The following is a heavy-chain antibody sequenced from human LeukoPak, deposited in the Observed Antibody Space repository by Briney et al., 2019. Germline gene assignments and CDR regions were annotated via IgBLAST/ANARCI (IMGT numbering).Heavy chain of an antibody. J-gene: IGHJ6*02. CDR1: GYTFSSYG. D-gene: IGHD2-2*01. CDR3: ARGSRRVPAAIHYYYGMDV. V-gene: IGHV1-69*13. Sequence: SVKVSCKASGYTFSSYGISWVRQAPGQGLEWMGGIIPIFGTANYAQKFQGRVTITADESTSTAYMELSSLRSEDTAVYYCARGSRRVPAAIHYYYGMDVWGQGTTVTVSS. CDR2: IIPIFGTA.